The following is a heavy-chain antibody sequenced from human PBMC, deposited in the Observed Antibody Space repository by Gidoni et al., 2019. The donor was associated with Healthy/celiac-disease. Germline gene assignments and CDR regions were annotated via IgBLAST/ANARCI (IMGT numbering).Heavy chain of an antibody. Sequence: EVQLLESGGGLVQPGGSLRLSCAASGFTFSSYAMSWVRQAPGKGLEWVSAISGSGGSTYYADSVKGRFTISRDNSKNTLYLQMNSLRAEDTAVYYCAKDGGRGSSGWYFPDFYYYYYGMDVWGQGTTVTVSS. J-gene: IGHJ6*02. D-gene: IGHD6-19*01. CDR1: GFTFSSYA. CDR2: ISGSGGST. CDR3: AKDGGRGSSGWYFPDFYYYYYGMDV. V-gene: IGHV3-23*01.